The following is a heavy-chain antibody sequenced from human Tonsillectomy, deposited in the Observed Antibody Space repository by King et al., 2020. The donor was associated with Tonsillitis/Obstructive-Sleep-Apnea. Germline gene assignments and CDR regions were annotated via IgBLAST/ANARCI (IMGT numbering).Heavy chain of an antibody. CDR3: ARDRDIAAPGIYYYYYMDV. J-gene: IGHJ6*03. V-gene: IGHV3-30*04. CDR2: ISYDGSNK. Sequence: VQLVESGGGVVQPGRSLRLSCAASGFTFSSYAVHWVRQAPGKGLEWVAVISYDGSNKYYADSVKGRFTISRDNSKNTLYLRMNSLSAEDTAVYYCARDRDIAAPGIYYYYYMDVWGKGTTVTVSS. D-gene: IGHD6-13*01. CDR1: GFTFSSYA.